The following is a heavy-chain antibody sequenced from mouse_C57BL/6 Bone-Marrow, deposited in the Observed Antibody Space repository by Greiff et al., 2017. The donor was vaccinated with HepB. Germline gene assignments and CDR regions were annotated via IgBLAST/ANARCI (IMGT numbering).Heavy chain of an antibody. Sequence: QVQLQQPGAELVKPGASVKLSCKASGYTFTSYWMHWVKQRPGQGLEWIGMIHPNSGSTNYNEKFKSKATLTVDKSSSTAYMQLSSLTSEDSAVYYCARGECGYDYAFDYWGQGTTLTVSS. D-gene: IGHD2-4*01. J-gene: IGHJ2*01. CDR1: GYTFTSYW. V-gene: IGHV1-64*01. CDR2: IHPNSGST. CDR3: ARGECGYDYAFDY.